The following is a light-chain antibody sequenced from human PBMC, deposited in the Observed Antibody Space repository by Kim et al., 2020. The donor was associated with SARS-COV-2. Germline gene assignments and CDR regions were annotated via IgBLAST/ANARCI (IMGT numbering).Light chain of an antibody. Sequence: GQSVTSSCTGTSSDVGSYDRVSWYQQTPGTAPKLMIYEVSNRPSGVPDRFAGSKSGNTASLTISGLQAEDEADYYCSSYTSSSTLVFGGGTQLTVL. CDR3: SSYTSSSTLV. J-gene: IGLJ3*02. V-gene: IGLV2-18*02. CDR1: SSDVGSYDR. CDR2: EVS.